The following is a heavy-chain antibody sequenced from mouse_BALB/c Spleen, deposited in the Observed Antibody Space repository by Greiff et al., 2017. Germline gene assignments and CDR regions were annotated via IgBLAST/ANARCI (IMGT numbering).Heavy chain of an antibody. D-gene: IGHD1-2*01. CDR3: ARTATYAMDY. CDR1: GYTFTSYY. V-gene: IGHV1S56*01. CDR2: IYPGNVNT. J-gene: IGHJ4*01. Sequence: VQLQQSGPELVKPGASVRISCKASGYTFTSYYIHWVKQRPGQGLEWIGWIYPGNVNTKYNEKFKGKATLTADKSSSTAYMQLSSLTSEDSAVYFCARTATYAMDYWGQGTSVTVSS.